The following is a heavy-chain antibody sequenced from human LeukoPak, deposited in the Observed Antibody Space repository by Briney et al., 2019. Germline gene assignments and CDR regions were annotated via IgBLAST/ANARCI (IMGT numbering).Heavy chain of an antibody. J-gene: IGHJ6*02. Sequence: PGGSLTLSCAASGFILSGYWMHGVRHVPGKGLVWVSRMSSEGSGTTYADSVKGRFTISRDNAKNTLYLQMNSLRAEDAAVYYCTRVQTGRSGLMDVWGRGTTVTVS. CDR3: TRVQTGRSGLMDV. V-gene: IGHV3-74*01. CDR1: GFILSGYW. CDR2: MSSEGSGT. D-gene: IGHD2-8*02.